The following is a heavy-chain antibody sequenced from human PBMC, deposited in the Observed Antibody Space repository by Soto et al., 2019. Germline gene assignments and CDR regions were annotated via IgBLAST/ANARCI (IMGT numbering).Heavy chain of an antibody. CDR1: GEAFTNYY. Sequence: GASAEVSSKEPGEAFTNYYIHLLRHYHGQWLECIGIISATGGNTNYAQKFQGRVTMTRDTSASTAYMELSSMRSEDTAVYYCARDGLPLGRPAYYYYYIDVSAKGPTVTVSS. J-gene: IGHJ6*03. CDR2: ISATGGNT. V-gene: IGHV1-46*01. CDR3: ARDGLPLGRPAYYYYYIDV. D-gene: IGHD1-1*01.